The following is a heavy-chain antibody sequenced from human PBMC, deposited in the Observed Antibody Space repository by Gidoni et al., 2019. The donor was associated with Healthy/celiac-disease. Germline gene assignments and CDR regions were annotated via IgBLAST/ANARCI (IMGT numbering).Heavy chain of an antibody. CDR3: ARSDIVVVVAGTGEDY. CDR1: GYSFTSYW. J-gene: IGHJ4*02. V-gene: IGHV5-10-1*01. Sequence: ESLRISCKGSGYSFTSYWISWVRQMPGKGLEWMGRIDPSDSYTNYSPSFQGHVTISADKSISTAYLQWSSLKASDTAMYYCARSDIVVVVAGTGEDYWGQGTLVTVSS. D-gene: IGHD2-15*01. CDR2: IDPSDSYT.